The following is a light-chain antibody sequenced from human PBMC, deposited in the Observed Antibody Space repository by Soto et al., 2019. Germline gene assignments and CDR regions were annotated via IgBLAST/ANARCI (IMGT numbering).Light chain of an antibody. CDR3: QQTYDTPFT. CDR2: AAS. V-gene: IGKV1-39*01. CDR1: QSITSY. J-gene: IGKJ3*01. Sequence: DIQMTQSPSSVSASVGDRVTITCRASQSITSYLNWYQQKPGKAPNLLIYAASSLQSGVPSRFSGSGSGTDFTLTISSLQPEDFATYYCQQTYDTPFTFGPGTKVDMK.